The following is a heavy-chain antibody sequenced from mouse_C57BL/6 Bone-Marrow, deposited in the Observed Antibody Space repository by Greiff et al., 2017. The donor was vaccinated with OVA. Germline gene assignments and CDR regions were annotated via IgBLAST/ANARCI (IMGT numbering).Heavy chain of an antibody. Sequence: VQLQQSGPVLVKPGASVKMSCKASGYTFTDYYMNWVKQSHGKSLEWIGVINPYNGGTSYNQKFKGKATLTVDKSSSTAYMELNSLTSEDSAVYYWARSATVVATPLDYWGQGTTLTVSS. V-gene: IGHV1-19*01. CDR1: GYTFTDYY. CDR3: ARSATVVATPLDY. J-gene: IGHJ2*01. D-gene: IGHD1-1*01. CDR2: INPYNGGT.